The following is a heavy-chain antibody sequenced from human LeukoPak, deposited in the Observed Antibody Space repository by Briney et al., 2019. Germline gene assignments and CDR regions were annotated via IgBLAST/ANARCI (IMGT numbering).Heavy chain of an antibody. V-gene: IGHV4-31*03. J-gene: IGHJ6*02. D-gene: IGHD3-3*02. CDR3: ARGGIFVVVPPGDYGMDV. CDR2: IYYSGSA. Sequence: SQTLSLTCTVSGGSISSGGYYCTWIRQRPGKGLEWIGDIYYSGSAYYIPSLKSRVTISIDTSKNQFSLELRSVTAADTAVYYCARGGIFVVVPPGDYGMDVWGQGTTVTVSS. CDR1: GGSISSGGYY.